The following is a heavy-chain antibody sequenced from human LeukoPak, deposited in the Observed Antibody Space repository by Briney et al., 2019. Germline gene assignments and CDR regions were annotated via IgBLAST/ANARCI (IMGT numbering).Heavy chain of an antibody. CDR2: ISYDGSNK. V-gene: IGHV3-30*04. Sequence: GGSLRLSCAASGFTFSSYAMHWVRQAPGKGLEWVAVISYDGSNKYYADSVKGRFTISRDNSKNTLYLQMNSLRAEDTAVYYCAKDRGFTAAAGYDYWGQGTLVTVSS. CDR3: AKDRGFTAAAGYDY. CDR1: GFTFSSYA. J-gene: IGHJ4*02. D-gene: IGHD6-13*01.